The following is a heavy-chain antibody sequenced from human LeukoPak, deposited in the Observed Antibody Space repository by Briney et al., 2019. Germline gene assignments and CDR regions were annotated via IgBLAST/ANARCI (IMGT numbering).Heavy chain of an antibody. CDR2: FCYSGST. CDR1: SGSISSYY. J-gene: IGHJ4*02. Sequence: SETLSLTCTVPSGSISSYYWSWIRQPPGKGLEWIGYFCYSGSTNYNPSLKSRVTISLDTSKNQFSLKLSSVTAADTAVYYCARFPPRGWYYFDYWGQGTLVTVTA. CDR3: ARFPPRGWYYFDY. D-gene: IGHD6-19*01. V-gene: IGHV4-59*01.